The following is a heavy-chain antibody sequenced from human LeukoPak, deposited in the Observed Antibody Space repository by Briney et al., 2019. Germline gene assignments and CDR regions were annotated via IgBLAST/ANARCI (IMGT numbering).Heavy chain of an antibody. V-gene: IGHV4-39*07. CDR1: GGSISSSNYY. J-gene: IGHJ4*02. Sequence: SETLSLTCTVSGGSISSSNYYWGWIRQPPGKGLEWIGNIYYSGSTYYNPSLKSRVTISVDTSKNQFSLKLSSVTAADTAVYYCARGFMGANFDYWGQGTLVTVSS. CDR3: ARGFMGANFDY. D-gene: IGHD3-16*01. CDR2: IYYSGST.